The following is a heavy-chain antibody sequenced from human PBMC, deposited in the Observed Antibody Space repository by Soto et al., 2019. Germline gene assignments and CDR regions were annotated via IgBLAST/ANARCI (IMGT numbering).Heavy chain of an antibody. V-gene: IGHV4-4*02. CDR3: ARQLERGDLPEGFEY. Sequence: QVQLQESGPGLVEPSGTLSLTCAVSGDSISSSHWWSWVRQSPGKGLEWIGEIFHSGATKYNPSLESRVTMSVDXSNNQLSLKRRSVTAADTAVYYCARQLERGDLPEGFEYWGQGTLATVSS. CDR1: GDSISSSHW. D-gene: IGHD1-1*01. J-gene: IGHJ4*02. CDR2: IFHSGAT.